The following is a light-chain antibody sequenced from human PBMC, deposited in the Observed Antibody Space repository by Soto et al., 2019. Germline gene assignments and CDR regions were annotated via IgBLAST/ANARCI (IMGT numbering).Light chain of an antibody. CDR1: QSISRY. CDR3: QHSYSSPYT. J-gene: IGKJ2*01. CDR2: AAS. Sequence: DIQMTQSPSSLSASVGDRVTVTCRASQSISRYLNWYQQKPGKAPKVLIYAASSLQSGVPSRFSGSGSGTGTDFNLTISSLQPEDSATYCCQHSYSSPYTFGQGTKLEIK. V-gene: IGKV1-39*01.